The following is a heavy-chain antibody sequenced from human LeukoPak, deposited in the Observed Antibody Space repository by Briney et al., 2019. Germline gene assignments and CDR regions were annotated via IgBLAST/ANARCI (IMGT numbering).Heavy chain of an antibody. D-gene: IGHD5-18*01. V-gene: IGHV1-69*05. CDR1: GGTFSSYA. Sequence: GASVKVSCKASGGTFSSYAISWVRQAPGQGLEWMGGIIPIFGTANYAQKFQGRVTITTDESTSTAYMELSSLRSEDTAVYYCARDYGYSYGWFDYWGQGTLVTVSS. CDR2: IIPIFGTA. J-gene: IGHJ4*02. CDR3: ARDYGYSYGWFDY.